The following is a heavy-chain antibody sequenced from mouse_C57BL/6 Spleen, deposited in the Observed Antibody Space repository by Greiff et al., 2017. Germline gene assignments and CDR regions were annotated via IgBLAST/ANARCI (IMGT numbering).Heavy chain of an antibody. D-gene: IGHD2-4*01. J-gene: IGHJ4*01. CDR3: ARGLAYYDYDGDAMDY. Sequence: EVQVVESGGGLVKPGGSLKLSCAASGFTFSDYGMHWVRQAPEKGLEWVAYISSGSSTIYYADTVKGRFTISRDNAKNTLFLQMTSLRSEDTAMYYCARGLAYYDYDGDAMDYWGQGTSVTVSS. CDR1: GFTFSDYG. V-gene: IGHV5-17*01. CDR2: ISSGSSTI.